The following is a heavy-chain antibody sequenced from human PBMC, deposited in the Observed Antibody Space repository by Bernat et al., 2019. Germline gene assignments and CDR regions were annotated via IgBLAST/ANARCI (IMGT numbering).Heavy chain of an antibody. CDR2: IYYSGST. V-gene: IGHV4-59*01. CDR3: ARGDYDILTGYYTDY. D-gene: IGHD3-9*01. CDR1: GGSISSYY. J-gene: IGHJ4*02. Sequence: QVQLQESGPGLVKPSETLSLTCTVSGGSISSYYWSWIRQPPGKGLEWIGYIYYSGSTNYNPSLKSRVTISVDTSKNQFSLKLSSVTAADTAVYYCARGDYDILTGYYTDYWGKGTLVTVSS.